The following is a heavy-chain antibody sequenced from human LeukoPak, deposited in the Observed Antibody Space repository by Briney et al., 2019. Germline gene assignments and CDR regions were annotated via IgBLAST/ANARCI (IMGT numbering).Heavy chain of an antibody. CDR2: IHPNSGAT. D-gene: IGHD7-27*01. V-gene: IGHV1-2*02. Sequence: ASVKVSCKASGYTFTSHYIHWVRQAPGQGLEWMGWIHPNSGATNYVQRFQGRVNMTRDTSITTAYMELSSLTSDDTAIYYCAIHWGPGWYFDLWGRGTLVIVSS. CDR1: GYTFTSHY. J-gene: IGHJ2*01. CDR3: AIHWGPGWYFDL.